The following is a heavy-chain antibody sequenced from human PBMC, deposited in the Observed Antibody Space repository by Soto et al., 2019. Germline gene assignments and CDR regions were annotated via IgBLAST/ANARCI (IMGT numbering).Heavy chain of an antibody. CDR2: IWYDGSNK. CDR3: ASSYCGGDCYSNAFDI. CDR1: GFTFSSYG. D-gene: IGHD2-21*02. Sequence: GGSLRLSCAASGFTFSSYGMHWVRQAPGKGLERVAVIWYDGSNKYFADSVKGRFTISRDNSKYTLYLQMNSLRAEDTALYYCASSYCGGDCYSNAFDIWGQGTMVAVSS. J-gene: IGHJ3*02. V-gene: IGHV3-33*01.